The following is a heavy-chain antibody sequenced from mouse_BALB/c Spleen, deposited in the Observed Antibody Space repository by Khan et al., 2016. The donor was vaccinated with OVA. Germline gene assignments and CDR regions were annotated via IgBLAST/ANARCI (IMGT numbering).Heavy chain of an antibody. J-gene: IGHJ3*01. CDR1: GYTFTSYY. CDR3: TRSGWAACAY. V-gene: IGHV1S81*02. D-gene: IGHD1-1*02. Sequence: QVQLQQPGAELVKPGASVKLSCKASGYTFTSYYIYWVKQRPGQGLEWIGGINPRNGGTYFNEKFESKATLTVDKSSSTAFMQVSSLTSEDSAVDYCTRSGWAACAYWGQGTLVTVSA. CDR2: INPRNGGT.